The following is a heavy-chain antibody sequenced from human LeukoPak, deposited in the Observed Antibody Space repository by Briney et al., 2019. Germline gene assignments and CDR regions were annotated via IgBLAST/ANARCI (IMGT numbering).Heavy chain of an antibody. Sequence: SETLSLTCTVSGGSISSYYWSWIRQPPGKGLEWIGYIYYSGSTNYNPSLKSRVTISVDTSKNQFSLKLSSVTAADTAVYYCAKGLYTTPLRYFDWAPLDYWGQGTLVTVSS. D-gene: IGHD3-9*01. CDR3: AKGLYTTPLRYFDWAPLDY. CDR1: GGSISSYY. CDR2: IYYSGST. V-gene: IGHV4-59*12. J-gene: IGHJ4*02.